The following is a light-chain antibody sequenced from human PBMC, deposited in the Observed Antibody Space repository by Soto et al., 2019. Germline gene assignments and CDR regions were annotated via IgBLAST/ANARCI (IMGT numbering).Light chain of an antibody. J-gene: IGKJ2*01. Sequence: ESLLTQSPGTLSLSPGERATLSCRASQSVSTRYLAWYQQKPGQAPRLLIYGASIRAAGIPDRFSGSGSGTDFALTISRLVPDDFAVYYCHQVGSSPLAFTFGQGTKLEI. CDR2: GAS. CDR1: QSVSTRY. V-gene: IGKV3-20*01. CDR3: HQVGSSPLAFT.